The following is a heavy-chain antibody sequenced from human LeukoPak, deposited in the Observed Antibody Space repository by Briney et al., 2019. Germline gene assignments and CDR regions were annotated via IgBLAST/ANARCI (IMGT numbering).Heavy chain of an antibody. CDR2: INHSGST. D-gene: IGHD5-12*01. J-gene: IGHJ4*02. V-gene: IGHV4-34*01. CDR1: GGSFSGYY. Sequence: SETLSLTCAVYGGSFSGYYWSWIRQPPGKGLEWIGEINHSGSTNYNPSLKGRVTISVDTSKNQFSLKLSSVTAADTAVYYCARGLGYLYSGYDPARFDYWGQGTLVTVSS. CDR3: ARGLGYLYSGYDPARFDY.